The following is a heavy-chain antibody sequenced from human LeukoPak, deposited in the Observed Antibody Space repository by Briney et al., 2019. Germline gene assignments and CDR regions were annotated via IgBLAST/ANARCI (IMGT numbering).Heavy chain of an antibody. CDR1: GGSISSSSYY. CDR2: IYYSGST. CDR3: ARPGYSSGWFSWFDY. D-gene: IGHD6-19*01. V-gene: IGHV4-39*01. J-gene: IGHJ4*02. Sequence: SETLSLTRTVSGGSISSSSYYWGWIRQPPGKGLEWIGSIYYSGSTYYNPSLKSRVTISVDTSKNQFSLKLSSVTAADTAVYYCARPGYSSGWFSWFDYWGQGTLVTVSS.